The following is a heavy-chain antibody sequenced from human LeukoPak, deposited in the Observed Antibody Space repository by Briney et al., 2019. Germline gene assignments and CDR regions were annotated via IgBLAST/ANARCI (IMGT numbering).Heavy chain of an antibody. Sequence: GVSLRLSCAASGFTFNSYLISWVRQAPGQELQWLDNINQDGSEKYYVVSVKGRFTISRDNAKNSLYLQMNSLRAEDTAVYYCTTFYTRLTDYWGQGTLVTVSS. CDR3: TTFYTRLTDY. CDR1: GFTFNSYL. V-gene: IGHV3-7*05. J-gene: IGHJ4*02. CDR2: INQDGSEK. D-gene: IGHD2/OR15-2a*01.